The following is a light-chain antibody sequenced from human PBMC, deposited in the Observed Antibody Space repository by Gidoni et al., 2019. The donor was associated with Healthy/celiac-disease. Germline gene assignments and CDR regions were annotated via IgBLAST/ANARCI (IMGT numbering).Light chain of an antibody. CDR1: QSISSY. J-gene: IGKJ3*01. V-gene: IGKV1-39*01. Sequence: DIQLTPSPSSLSASVGDRVTITCRASQSISSYLNWYQQKPGKAPKLLIYAAASLQSGVPSRLSGSGSGTDFTLTISSRQPEDFATYYCQQSYSTLFTFGPGTKVDIK. CDR2: AAA. CDR3: QQSYSTLFT.